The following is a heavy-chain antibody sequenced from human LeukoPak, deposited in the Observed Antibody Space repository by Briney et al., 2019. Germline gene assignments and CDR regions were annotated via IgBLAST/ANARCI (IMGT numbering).Heavy chain of an antibody. CDR1: GYTFTSYD. J-gene: IGHJ4*02. D-gene: IGHD6-13*01. CDR2: MNPNSGNT. V-gene: IGHV1-8*03. CDR3: ARSPGGAAAGLSDY. Sequence: ASVKVSCKASGYTFTSYDINWVRQATGQGLEWMGWMNPNSGNTGYAQKFQGRVTITRNTSISPAYMELSSLRSEDTAVYYCARSPGGAAAGLSDYWGQGTLVTVSS.